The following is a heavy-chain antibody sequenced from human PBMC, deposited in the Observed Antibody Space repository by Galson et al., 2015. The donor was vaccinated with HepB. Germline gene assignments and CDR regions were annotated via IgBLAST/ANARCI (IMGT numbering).Heavy chain of an antibody. CDR3: VKDLTYYYGSGISRAYGLDV. CDR2: ISWDGVTT. V-gene: IGHV3-43*01. Sequence: SLRLSCAASGFSFSYFPMHWVRQAPGKGLEWVSLISWDGVTTYYADSVKGRFTVSRDNSKHSLFLQMNSLRTQDTALYYCVKDLTYYYGSGISRAYGLDVWGQGTPVTVAS. CDR1: GFSFSYFP. D-gene: IGHD3-10*01. J-gene: IGHJ6*02.